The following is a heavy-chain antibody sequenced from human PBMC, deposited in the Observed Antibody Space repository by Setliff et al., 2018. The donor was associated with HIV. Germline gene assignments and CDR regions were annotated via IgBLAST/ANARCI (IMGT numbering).Heavy chain of an antibody. D-gene: IGHD6-13*01. V-gene: IGHV4-4*09. CDR2: ISTSGSS. J-gene: IGHJ5*02. CDR1: GGSISSYY. CDR3: ARHARNSAIGTSWFDP. Sequence: SETLSLTCTVSGGSISSYYWSWIRQPPGKGLEWIGHISTSGSSNYNPSLKSRVTISVDMSKNQFSLNLNSVTAADTALYYCARHARNSAIGTSWFDPWGQGTLVTVPQ.